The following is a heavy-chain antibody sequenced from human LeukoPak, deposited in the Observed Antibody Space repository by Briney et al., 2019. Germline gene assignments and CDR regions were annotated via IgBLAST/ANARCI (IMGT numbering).Heavy chain of an antibody. Sequence: GGSLRLSCAASGFTVSSNYMSWVRQAPGKGLEWVSVIYSGGSTYYADSVKGRFTISRDNSKNTLYLQMNSLRAEDTAVYYCARGDHYDFWSGPSLDPWGQGTLVTVSS. D-gene: IGHD3-3*01. J-gene: IGHJ5*02. CDR3: ARGDHYDFWSGPSLDP. CDR1: GFTVSSNY. V-gene: IGHV3-53*05. CDR2: IYSGGST.